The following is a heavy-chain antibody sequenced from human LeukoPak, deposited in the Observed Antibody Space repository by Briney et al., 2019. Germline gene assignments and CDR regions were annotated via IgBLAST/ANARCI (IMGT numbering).Heavy chain of an antibody. CDR3: ARAAYSGSYYCPFDY. CDR2: INPNSGGT. J-gene: IGHJ4*02. D-gene: IGHD1-26*01. Sequence: ASVKVSCKASGYTFTGYYMHWVRQAPGQGLGWMGWINPNSGGTNYAQKFQGRVTMTRDTSISTAYMELSRLRSDDTAVYYCARAAYSGSYYCPFDYWGQGTLVTVSS. CDR1: GYTFTGYY. V-gene: IGHV1-2*02.